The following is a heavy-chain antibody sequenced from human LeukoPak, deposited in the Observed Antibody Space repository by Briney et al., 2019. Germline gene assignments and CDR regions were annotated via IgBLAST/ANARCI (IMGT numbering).Heavy chain of an antibody. Sequence: SETLSLTCAVYGGSFSGYYWSWIRQPPGKGLEWIGEINHSGSTNYNPSLKSRVTISVDTSKNQFSLKLSSVPAADTAVYYCARDRGSYYGFDYWGQGTLVTVSS. D-gene: IGHD1-26*01. CDR1: GGSFSGYY. V-gene: IGHV4-34*01. CDR2: INHSGST. J-gene: IGHJ4*02. CDR3: ARDRGSYYGFDY.